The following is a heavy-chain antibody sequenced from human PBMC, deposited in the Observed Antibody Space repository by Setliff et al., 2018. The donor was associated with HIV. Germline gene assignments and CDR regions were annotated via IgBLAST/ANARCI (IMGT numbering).Heavy chain of an antibody. CDR3: ARTGSYPDFDY. CDR2: VSYDASDE. J-gene: IGHJ4*02. V-gene: IGHV3-30*04. Sequence: GGSLRLSCAASGFIFSGHAMHWVRQTPGRGLEWVAAVSYDASDEYYADSVTGRFTISRDNSKNTVHLQMNSLRAEDTAIYYCARTGSYPDFDYWGQGTLVTVSS. D-gene: IGHD3-10*01. CDR1: GFIFSGHA.